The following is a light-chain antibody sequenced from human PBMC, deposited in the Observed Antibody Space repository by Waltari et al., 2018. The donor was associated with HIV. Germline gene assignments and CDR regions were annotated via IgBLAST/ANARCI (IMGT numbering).Light chain of an antibody. V-gene: IGLV2-14*01. CDR2: EVN. CDR3: SSYTTSSTVV. Sequence: QSALTQPASVSGSPGQSITISCTATSSDVGDSKYVSWYQQYPGKAPKLMIYEVNNRPSGVSNRFSCSKSGHTASLTISGLQTEDEGDYYCSSYTTSSTVVFGGGTKLTVL. J-gene: IGLJ3*02. CDR1: SSDVGDSKY.